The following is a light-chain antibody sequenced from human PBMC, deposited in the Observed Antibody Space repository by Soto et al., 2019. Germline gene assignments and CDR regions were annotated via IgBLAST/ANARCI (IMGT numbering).Light chain of an antibody. Sequence: QSVLTQPASVSGSPGQSITISCTGTSSDVGGYNYVSWYQQHPGKAPKLMIYEVSNRPSRVSNRFSGSKSGNTASLTISGLQAEDEADYYCSSYTSSSTHWVFGGGTKVTVL. CDR2: EVS. J-gene: IGLJ3*02. CDR1: SSDVGGYNY. V-gene: IGLV2-14*01. CDR3: SSYTSSSTHWV.